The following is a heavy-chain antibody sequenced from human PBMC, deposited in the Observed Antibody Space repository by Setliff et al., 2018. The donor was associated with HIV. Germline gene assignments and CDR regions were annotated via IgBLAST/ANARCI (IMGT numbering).Heavy chain of an antibody. CDR2: IYTSGST. CDR1: GGSISSGSYY. D-gene: IGHD5-18*01. CDR3: ARLRGYFYGHGRYFDY. V-gene: IGHV4-61*02. J-gene: IGHJ4*02. Sequence: SETLSLTCTVSGGSISSGSYYWSWIRQPAGKGLEWIGRIYTSGSTNYNPSLKSRVTISVDTSKNQFSLKLTSVTAADTALYYCARLRGYFYGHGRYFDYWGQGTLVTSPQ.